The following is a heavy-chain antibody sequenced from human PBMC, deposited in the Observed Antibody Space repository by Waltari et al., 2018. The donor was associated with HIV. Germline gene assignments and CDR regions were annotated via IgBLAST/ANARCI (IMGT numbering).Heavy chain of an antibody. CDR2: INHSGRP. CDR1: GGSFSGYY. V-gene: IGHV4-34*01. D-gene: IGHD6-6*01. Sequence: QVQLQQWGAGLLKPSETLSLTCAVYGGSFSGYYWSWIRQPPGKGLEWIGEINHSGRPNYNPSLKSRVTISVDTSKNQFSLKLSSVTAADTAVYYCARHQIAARLPLYYFDYWGQGTLVTVSS. CDR3: ARHQIAARLPLYYFDY. J-gene: IGHJ4*02.